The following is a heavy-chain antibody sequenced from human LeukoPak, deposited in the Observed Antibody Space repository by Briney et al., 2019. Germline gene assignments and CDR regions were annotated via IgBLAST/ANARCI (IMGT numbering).Heavy chain of an antibody. V-gene: IGHV3-15*01. D-gene: IGHD5-24*01. Sequence: GGSLRLSCLASGFTLRNAWMSWVRLAPGKGLEWVGRIKNKPDGETTDYAAPVKGRFTISRDDSKNTLYLQMESLKTEGTALYYCTTDVVGRDGYAYYYYYMDVWGKGTTVTVSS. CDR1: GFTLRNAW. J-gene: IGHJ6*03. CDR2: IKNKPDGETT. CDR3: TTDVVGRDGYAYYYYYMDV.